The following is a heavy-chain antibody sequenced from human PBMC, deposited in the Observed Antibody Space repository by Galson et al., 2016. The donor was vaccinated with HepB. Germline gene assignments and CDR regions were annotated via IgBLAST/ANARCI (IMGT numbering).Heavy chain of an antibody. CDR1: EFIFSNYW. CDR2: LNRDGGEI. CDR3: ARGTALPGVDY. V-gene: IGHV3-7*01. J-gene: IGHJ4*02. Sequence: SLRLSCAASEFIFSNYWMNWVRLVPGKGLEWVATLNRDGGEIYYVDSVKGRFTISRDNARNSLYLQMNSLRAEDTAIYYCARGTALPGVDYWGQGSLDIVSS. D-gene: IGHD4-17*01.